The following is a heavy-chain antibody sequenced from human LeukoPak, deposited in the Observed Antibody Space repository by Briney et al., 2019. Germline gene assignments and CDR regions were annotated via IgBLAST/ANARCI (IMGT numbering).Heavy chain of an antibody. J-gene: IGHJ4*02. V-gene: IGHV3-48*04. Sequence: PGRSLRLSCAASGFTFSSYSMNWVRQAPGKGLEWVSYISSSSSTIYYADSVKGRFTISRDNAKNSLYLQMNSLRAEDTAVYYCARDYGILDYWGQGTLVTVSS. CDR2: ISSSSSTI. CDR1: GFTFSSYS. CDR3: ARDYGILDY. D-gene: IGHD4-17*01.